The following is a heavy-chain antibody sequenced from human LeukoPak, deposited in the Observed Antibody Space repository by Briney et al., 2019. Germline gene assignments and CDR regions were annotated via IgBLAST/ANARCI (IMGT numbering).Heavy chain of an antibody. CDR3: AKHAIPPSVYYYDSSGVFDY. J-gene: IGHJ4*02. D-gene: IGHD3-22*01. CDR1: VFTFSSYG. V-gene: IGHV3-30*02. CDR2: IRYVGSNK. Sequence: GGSLRLSCAASVFTFSSYGMHCVRQAPGKGLEWVAFIRYVGSNKYYADSVKGRFTISRDNSKNTLYLQMNSLRAEDTAVYYCAKHAIPPSVYYYDSSGVFDYWGQGTLVTVS.